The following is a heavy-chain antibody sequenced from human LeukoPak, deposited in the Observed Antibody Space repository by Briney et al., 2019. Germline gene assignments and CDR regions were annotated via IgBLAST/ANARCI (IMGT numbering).Heavy chain of an antibody. D-gene: IGHD2-2*01. CDR3: AKDRRYCSSTSCYAGLYYFDY. J-gene: IGHJ4*02. V-gene: IGHV3-74*01. CDR1: GFTFSNYW. CDR2: IQSDGSRT. Sequence: GGSLRLSCAASGFTFSNYWMHWVRQAPGKGLVWVSHIQSDGSRTNYADSVKGRFTISRDNSKNTLYLQMNSLRAEDTAVYYCAKDRRYCSSTSCYAGLYYFDYWGQGTLVTVSS.